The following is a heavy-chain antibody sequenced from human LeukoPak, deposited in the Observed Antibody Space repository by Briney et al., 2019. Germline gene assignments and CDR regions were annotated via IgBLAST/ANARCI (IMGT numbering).Heavy chain of an antibody. V-gene: IGHV3-21*01. J-gene: IGHJ4*02. CDR2: ISSSSSYI. CDR1: GFTFGKYW. Sequence: GGSLRLSCTASGFTFGKYWLHWVRQAPGKGLEWVSSISSSSSYIYYADSVKGRFTISRDNAKNSLYLQMNSLRAEDTAVYYCARDHGSSWYFDYWGQGTLVTVSS. CDR3: ARDHGSSWYFDY. D-gene: IGHD6-13*01.